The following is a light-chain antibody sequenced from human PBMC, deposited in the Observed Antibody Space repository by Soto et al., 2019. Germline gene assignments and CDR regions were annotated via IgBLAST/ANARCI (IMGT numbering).Light chain of an antibody. V-gene: IGLV2-14*01. CDR2: EVS. J-gene: IGLJ1*01. CDR1: SSDVGGYNY. Sequence: QSALTLPASGSRSPGKSITISCTGTSSDVGGYNYVSWYQQHPGKAPKLMIYEVSNRPSGVSNRFSGSKSGNTASLTISGLQAEDEADYYCSSYTSSSTLNYVFGTGSKVTLL. CDR3: SSYTSSSTLNYV.